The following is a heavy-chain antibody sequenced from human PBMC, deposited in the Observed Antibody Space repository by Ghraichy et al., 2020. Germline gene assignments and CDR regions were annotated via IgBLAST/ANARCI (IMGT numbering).Heavy chain of an antibody. Sequence: GESLNISCKGSGYTFTSYWIIWVRQMPGKGLEWMGRIDPTDSYTNYSPSFQGHVTISADKSISTAYLQWSSLKASDTAMYYCARHELIDATPFQHWGQGTLVTVSS. J-gene: IGHJ1*01. CDR1: GYTFTSYW. V-gene: IGHV5-10-1*01. D-gene: IGHD2-15*01. CDR2: IDPTDSYT. CDR3: ARHELIDATPFQH.